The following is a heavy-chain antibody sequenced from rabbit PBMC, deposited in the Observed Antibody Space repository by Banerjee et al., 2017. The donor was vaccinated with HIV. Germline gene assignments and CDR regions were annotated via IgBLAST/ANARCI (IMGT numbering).Heavy chain of an antibody. CDR3: ARRDSSVHYALDL. D-gene: IGHD4-1*01. CDR1: GFDLSSYY. CDR2: IDPVFGRT. V-gene: IGHV1S7*01. Sequence: QLEESGGDLVKPEGSLTLTCKASGFDLSSYYMSWVRQAPGKGLEWIGYIDPVFGRTYYASWVNGRFTISSHNAQNTLYLQLNSLTAADTATYFCARRDSSVHYALDLWGPGTLVTVS. J-gene: IGHJ6*01.